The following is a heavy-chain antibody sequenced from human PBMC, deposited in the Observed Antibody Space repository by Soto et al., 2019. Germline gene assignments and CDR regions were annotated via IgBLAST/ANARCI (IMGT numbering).Heavy chain of an antibody. CDR2: IYSGGTT. CDR1: GFTVSSNY. J-gene: IGHJ5*02. CDR3: ATNGDSSDYSGWFAP. D-gene: IGHD3-22*01. V-gene: IGHV3-66*01. Sequence: EVQLVESGGGLVQPGGSLRLSCAASGFTVSSNYMSWVRQAPGKGLEWVSVIYSGGTTYYADSVKGRFTISRDNSKNTLYLQMTILRAEDTAVYYSATNGDSSDYSGWFAPWGQGTLVTVSS.